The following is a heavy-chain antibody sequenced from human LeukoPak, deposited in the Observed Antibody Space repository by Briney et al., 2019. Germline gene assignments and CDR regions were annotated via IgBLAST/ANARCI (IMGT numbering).Heavy chain of an antibody. D-gene: IGHD5-12*01. J-gene: IGHJ5*02. Sequence: PSETLSLTCTVSGGSISSYYWSWIRQPPGKALEWIGYIYYSGTTNYNPSLKSRVTISVDTSKNQFSLKLSSVTAADTAVYYCARQYSGYLRNWFDPWGQGTLVTVSS. CDR3: ARQYSGYLRNWFDP. CDR1: GGSISSYY. V-gene: IGHV4-59*08. CDR2: IYYSGTT.